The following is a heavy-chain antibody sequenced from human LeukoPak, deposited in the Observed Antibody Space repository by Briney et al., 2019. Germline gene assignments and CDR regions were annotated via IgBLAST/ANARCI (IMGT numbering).Heavy chain of an antibody. D-gene: IGHD1-7*01. CDR1: GFTFSSYS. CDR2: ISSSSSYI. J-gene: IGHJ4*02. Sequence: GGSLRLSCAASGFTFSSYSMSWVRQAPGKGLEWVSSISSSSSYIYYADSVKGRFTISRDNAKNSLYLQVNSLRAEDTAVYYCAREKNNWNYYFDYWGQGTLVTVSS. CDR3: AREKNNWNYYFDY. V-gene: IGHV3-21*01.